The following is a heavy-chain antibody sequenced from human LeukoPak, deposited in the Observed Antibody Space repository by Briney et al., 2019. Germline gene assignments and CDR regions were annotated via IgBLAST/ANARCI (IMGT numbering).Heavy chain of an antibody. CDR3: ATDRYCSSTSCYSVFGY. Sequence: ASVKVSCKVSGYTLTELSMHWVRQAPGKGLEWMGGFDPEDGETIYAQKFQGRVTMTEDTSTDTAYMELSSLRSEDTAVYYCATDRYCSSTSCYSVFGYWGQGTLVTVSS. D-gene: IGHD2-2*02. V-gene: IGHV1-24*01. CDR1: GYTLTELS. J-gene: IGHJ4*02. CDR2: FDPEDGET.